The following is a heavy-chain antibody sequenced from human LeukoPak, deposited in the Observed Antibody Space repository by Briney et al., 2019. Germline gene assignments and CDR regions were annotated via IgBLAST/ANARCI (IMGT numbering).Heavy chain of an antibody. CDR1: GFTFSSYS. CDR2: ISSSSSYI. D-gene: IGHD2-8*01. Sequence: GGSLRLSCAASGFTFSSYSMNWVRQAPGKGLEWVSSISSSSSYIYYADSVKGRFTISRDNAKNSLYLQMNSLRAEDTAVYYCARECGTNGVCYTIDFDYWGQGTLVTVSS. V-gene: IGHV3-21*01. J-gene: IGHJ4*02. CDR3: ARECGTNGVCYTIDFDY.